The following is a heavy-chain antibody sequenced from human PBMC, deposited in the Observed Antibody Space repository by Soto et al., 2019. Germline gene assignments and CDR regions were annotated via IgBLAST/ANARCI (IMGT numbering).Heavy chain of an antibody. CDR3: VMVDNYVTPTPQDV. CDR1: GYIFVNYG. CDR2: ISPYTGNT. Sequence: QVQLVQSGDEVKKPGASVKVSCKASGYIFVNYGIAWVRQAPGQGLEWMGWISPYTGNTHSASKVQGRLTMTTDTFTSTAYMGLGSLTSGDTAVYYCVMVDNYVTPTPQDVWGQGTTVTVSS. V-gene: IGHV1-18*01. D-gene: IGHD3-16*01. J-gene: IGHJ6*02.